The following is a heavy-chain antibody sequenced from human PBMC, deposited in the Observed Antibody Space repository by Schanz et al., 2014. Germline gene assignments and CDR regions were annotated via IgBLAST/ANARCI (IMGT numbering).Heavy chain of an antibody. CDR3: AKHAVNGAMITDYFDY. Sequence: EVQLVQSGGGLVKPGGSLRLSCAASGFTFSSYAMSWVRQAPGKWLEWVTYVSRSTPDIYYADSVKGRFTMSRDNAKNSVFLQMNSLRAEDTAVYYCAKHAVNGAMITDYFDYWGQGTLVTGSA. CDR1: GFTFSSYA. V-gene: IGHV3-21*04. CDR2: VSRSTPDI. D-gene: IGHD5-18*01. J-gene: IGHJ4*02.